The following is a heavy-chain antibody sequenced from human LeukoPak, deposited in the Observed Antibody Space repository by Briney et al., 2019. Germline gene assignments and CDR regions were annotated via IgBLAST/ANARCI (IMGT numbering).Heavy chain of an antibody. Sequence: SETLSLTCAVYGGSFSGYYWSWIRQPPGEGLEWIAEISHSGKTNYNPSLKTRVTISLDKSKNQFSLKLDSVTAADTAVYYCACERVWFGELIPGYWGQGTLVTVSS. CDR1: GGSFSGYY. D-gene: IGHD3-10*01. V-gene: IGHV4-34*06. J-gene: IGHJ4*02. CDR3: ACERVWFGELIPGY. CDR2: ISHSGKT.